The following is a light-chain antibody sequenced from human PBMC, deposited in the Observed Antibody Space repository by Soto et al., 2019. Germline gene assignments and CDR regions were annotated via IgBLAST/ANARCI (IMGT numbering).Light chain of an antibody. CDR3: SSYTSSSTGV. CDR1: SSDVGGYNY. CDR2: EVS. Sequence: QSALTQPASVSGSPGQSITISFTGTSSDVGGYNYVSWYQQHPRKAPKLMIYEVSNRPSGVSNRFSGSKSGNTASLTISGLQAEDEADYYCSSYTSSSTGVFGGGTKLTVL. J-gene: IGLJ3*02. V-gene: IGLV2-14*01.